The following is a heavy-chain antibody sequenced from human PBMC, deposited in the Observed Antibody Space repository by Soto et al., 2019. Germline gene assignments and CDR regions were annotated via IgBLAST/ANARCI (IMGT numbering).Heavy chain of an antibody. D-gene: IGHD2-2*01. CDR2: IIPIFGTA. J-gene: IGHJ4*02. CDR1: GGTFSSYA. V-gene: IGHV1-69*01. Sequence: QVQLVQSGAEVKKPGSSVKVSCKASGGTFSSYAISWVRQAPGQGLEWMGGIIPIFGTANYAQKFQGRVTITADESTSTAYMELSSLRSEDTAVYYCARAKDIVVVTATLRQYYFDYWGQGTLVSVSS. CDR3: ARAKDIVVVTATLRQYYFDY.